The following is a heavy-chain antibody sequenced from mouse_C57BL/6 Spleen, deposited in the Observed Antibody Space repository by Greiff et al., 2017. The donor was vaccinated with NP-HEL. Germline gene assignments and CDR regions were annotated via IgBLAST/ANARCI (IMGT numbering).Heavy chain of an antibody. J-gene: IGHJ4*01. CDR3: ARKGGNYGAMDY. D-gene: IGHD2-1*01. CDR1: GYTFTSYW. CDR2: INPSSGYT. V-gene: IGHV1-7*01. Sequence: VQLQQSGAELAKPGASVKLSCKASGYTFTSYWMHWVKQRPGQGLEWIGYINPSSGYTKYNQKFKDKAKLTADKSSSTAYMQLSSLTYEDSAVYYCARKGGNYGAMDYWGQGTSVTVSS.